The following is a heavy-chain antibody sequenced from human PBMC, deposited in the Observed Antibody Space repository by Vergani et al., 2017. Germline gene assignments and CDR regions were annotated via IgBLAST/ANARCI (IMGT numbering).Heavy chain of an antibody. Sequence: QLQLQESGPGLVKPSETLSLTCTVSGGSISSRSYYWGWLRQPPGKGLEWIGSIYYSGSTYYNPSLKSRVTISVDTSKNQFARKLSSVTAADTAVYYCAGVYYDILTGYYMFDPWGQGTLVTVSS. CDR1: GGSISSRSYY. CDR2: IYYSGST. D-gene: IGHD3-9*01. J-gene: IGHJ5*02. CDR3: AGVYYDILTGYYMFDP. V-gene: IGHV4-39*01.